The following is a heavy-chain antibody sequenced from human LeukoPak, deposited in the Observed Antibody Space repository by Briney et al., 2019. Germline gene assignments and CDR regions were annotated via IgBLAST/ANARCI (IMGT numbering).Heavy chain of an antibody. CDR3: ARSQGIGYFDY. CDR1: GGSTSSYY. J-gene: IGHJ4*02. Sequence: PSETLSLTCTVSGGSTSSYYWSWLRQPPGKGLEWIGYIYYSGSTNYNPSLKSRVTISVDTSKNQFSLKLSSVTAADTAVYYCARSQGIGYFDYWGQGTLVTVSS. CDR2: IYYSGST. D-gene: IGHD2-21*01. V-gene: IGHV4-59*01.